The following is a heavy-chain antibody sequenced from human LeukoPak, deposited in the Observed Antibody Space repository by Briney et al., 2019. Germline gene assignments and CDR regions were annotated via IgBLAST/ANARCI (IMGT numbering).Heavy chain of an antibody. J-gene: IGHJ4*02. Sequence: PSETLSLTCTVSGGSISNYYWSWIRQPPGKGLEWIGYIYYSGSPNYSPSLKSRVTISVDTSKNQFSLKLSSVTAADTAVYYCARGKLGIAARVDYWGQGTLVTVSS. CDR1: GGSISNYY. V-gene: IGHV4-59*01. D-gene: IGHD6-6*01. CDR3: ARGKLGIAARVDY. CDR2: IYYSGSP.